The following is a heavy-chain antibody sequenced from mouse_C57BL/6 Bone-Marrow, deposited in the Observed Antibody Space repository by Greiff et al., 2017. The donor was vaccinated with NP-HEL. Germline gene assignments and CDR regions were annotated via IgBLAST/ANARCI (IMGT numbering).Heavy chain of an antibody. D-gene: IGHD1-1*01. J-gene: IGHJ3*01. Sequence: EVKLVESGAELVKPGASVKLSCTASGFNIKDYYMHWVKQRTEQGLEWIGRIDPEDGETKYAPKFQGKATITADTSSNTAYLQLSSLTSEDTAVYYCARGKRGRYYYGSSWGPYWGQGTLVTVSA. CDR2: IDPEDGET. CDR1: GFNIKDYY. CDR3: ARGKRGRYYYGSSWGPY. V-gene: IGHV14-2*01.